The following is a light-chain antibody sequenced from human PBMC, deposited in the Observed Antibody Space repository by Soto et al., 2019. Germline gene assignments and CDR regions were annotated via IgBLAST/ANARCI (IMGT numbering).Light chain of an antibody. CDR2: DVS. CDR3: ASYTTSSTYV. J-gene: IGLJ1*01. CDR1: SSDVGGYSY. V-gene: IGLV2-14*01. Sequence: QSALTQPASGSGSPGQSIAISCTGTSSDVGGYSYVSWYQQQPGKAPKLVISDVSNRPSGVSDRFSGSKSGNTASLTISGLQTEDEADYYCASYTTSSTYVFGTGTKLTVL.